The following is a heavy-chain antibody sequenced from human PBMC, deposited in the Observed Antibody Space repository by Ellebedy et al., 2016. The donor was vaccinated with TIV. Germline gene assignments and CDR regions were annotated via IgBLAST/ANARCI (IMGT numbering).Heavy chain of an antibody. CDR1: GGSISTSSYY. V-gene: IGHV4-39*07. CDR3: ARGGVVVAATKPTKLVDP. Sequence: SETLSLXCTVSGGSISTSSYYWGWIRQPPGKGLEWIGEINHSGSTNYNPSLKSRVTISVDTSKNQFSLQLSAVTAADTAVYYCARGGVVVAATKPTKLVDPWGQGTLVTVSS. J-gene: IGHJ5*02. CDR2: INHSGST. D-gene: IGHD2-15*01.